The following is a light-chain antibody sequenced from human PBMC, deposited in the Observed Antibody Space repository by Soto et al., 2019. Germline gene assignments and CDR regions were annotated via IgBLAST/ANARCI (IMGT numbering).Light chain of an antibody. Sequence: DIQMTQSPSTVSASVGDRVTIACRASQTISSWVAWYQQKPGKAPRLLIYKTSSLESGVPSRFSGSGSGTEFTFTISGLQPDDFASYYCQQYNTYGTFGQGTKVDIK. CDR2: KTS. J-gene: IGKJ1*01. CDR3: QQYNTYGT. V-gene: IGKV1-5*03. CDR1: QTISSW.